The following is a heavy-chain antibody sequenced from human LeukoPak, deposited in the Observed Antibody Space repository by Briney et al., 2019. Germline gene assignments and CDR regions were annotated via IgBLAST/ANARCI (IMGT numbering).Heavy chain of an antibody. J-gene: IGHJ4*02. Sequence: GGSLRLSCAASGFTFSDYSMNWVRQAPGKGLEWISYIGISSGNTKYADSVKGRFTISGDNAKSSLYLQMNSLRVEDTAVYYCARTYYYGSGRNYFDYWGQGTLVTVSS. CDR3: ARTYYYGSGRNYFDY. CDR2: IGISSGNT. D-gene: IGHD3-10*01. V-gene: IGHV3-48*04. CDR1: GFTFSDYS.